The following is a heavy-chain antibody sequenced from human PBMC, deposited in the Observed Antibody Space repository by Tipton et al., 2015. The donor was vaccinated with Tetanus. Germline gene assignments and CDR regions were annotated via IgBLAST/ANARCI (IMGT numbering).Heavy chain of an antibody. CDR3: ARVSRRNFYFDY. CDR1: GGSISSNYW. J-gene: IGHJ4*02. CDR2: ISHNGST. Sequence: TLSLTCAVSGGSISSNYWWSWVRQSPGTGLEWIGEISHNGSTNYNPSLKSRVTISVDTSRNQFSLNLTSVTVADSAVYFCARVSRRNFYFDYWGPGAQVTVSS. V-gene: IGHV4-4*01. D-gene: IGHD2/OR15-2a*01.